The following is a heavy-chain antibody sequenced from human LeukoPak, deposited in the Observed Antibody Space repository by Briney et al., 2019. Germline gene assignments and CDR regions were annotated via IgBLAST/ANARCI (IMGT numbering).Heavy chain of an antibody. V-gene: IGHV4-39*01. CDR1: GGSISSSSYY. Sequence: MASETLSLTCTVSGGSISSSSYYWGWIRQPPGKGLEWIGSIYYSGSTYYNPSLKSRVTISVDTSKNQFSLKLSSVTAADTAVYYCARARGYGGNVEPWGQGTPVTVSS. J-gene: IGHJ5*02. D-gene: IGHD4-23*01. CDR2: IYYSGST. CDR3: ARARGYGGNVEP.